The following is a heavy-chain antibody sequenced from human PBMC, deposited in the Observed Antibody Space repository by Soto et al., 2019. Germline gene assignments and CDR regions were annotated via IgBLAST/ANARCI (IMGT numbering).Heavy chain of an antibody. Sequence: EAQLVESGGSLVQPGGSLKLSCAASGFTFSGSGMHWVRQASGKGLEWVGHIRSKASNYATEYAASVRGRFTISRDDSKNTAYLQMNSLKTEDTAVYYCTRASGSDYWGQGTLVTVSS. CDR3: TRASGSDY. J-gene: IGHJ4*02. CDR1: GFTFSGSG. CDR2: IRSKASNYAT. D-gene: IGHD3-10*01. V-gene: IGHV3-73*01.